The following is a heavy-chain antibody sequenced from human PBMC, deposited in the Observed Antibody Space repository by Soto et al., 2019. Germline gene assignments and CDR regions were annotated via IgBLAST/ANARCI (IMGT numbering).Heavy chain of an antibody. J-gene: IGHJ4*02. CDR3: AKEPRRYNWTPYFDY. D-gene: IGHD1-20*01. Sequence: SGGSLRLSCAASGFTFSSYAMSWVRQAPGKGLEWVSAISGSGGSTYYADSVKGRFTISRDNSKNTLYLQMNSLRAEDTAVYYCAKEPRRYNWTPYFDYWGQGTLVTVSS. CDR2: ISGSGGST. CDR1: GFTFSSYA. V-gene: IGHV3-23*01.